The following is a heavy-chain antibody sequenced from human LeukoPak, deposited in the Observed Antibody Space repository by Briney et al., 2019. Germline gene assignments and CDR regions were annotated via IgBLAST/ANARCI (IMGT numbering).Heavy chain of an antibody. CDR1: GGSISSGSYY. V-gene: IGHV4-61*02. Sequence: SETLSLTCTVSGGSISSGSYYWSWIRQPAGKGLEWIGRIYTSGSTNYNPSLKSRVTISVDTSKNQFSLKLSSVTAADTAVYYCARYTPSSGYYFGAFDIWGQGTMVTVSS. CDR3: ARYTPSSGYYFGAFDI. J-gene: IGHJ3*02. CDR2: IYTSGST. D-gene: IGHD3-22*01.